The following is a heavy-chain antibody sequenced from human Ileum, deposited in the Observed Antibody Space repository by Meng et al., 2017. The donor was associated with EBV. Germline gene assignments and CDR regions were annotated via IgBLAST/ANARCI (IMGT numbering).Heavy chain of an antibody. CDR2: IYNSGST. Sequence: QAQLQDAGPGLVKPSEALSLTRSVSGGSVRSGGNYWSCIRQPPGKGLEWIGYIYNSGSTNYNPSLKSRVTISVDTSKNQFSLKLSSVTAADTAVYYCARDGYSSGSDWGQGTLVTASS. V-gene: IGHV4-61*08. J-gene: IGHJ4*02. D-gene: IGHD6-19*01. CDR1: GGSVRSGGNY. CDR3: ARDGYSSGSD.